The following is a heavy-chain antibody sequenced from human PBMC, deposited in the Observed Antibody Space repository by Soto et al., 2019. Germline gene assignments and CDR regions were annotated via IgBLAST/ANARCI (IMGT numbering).Heavy chain of an antibody. D-gene: IGHD4-17*01. CDR3: TTVGYRDYGLALVV. V-gene: IGHV3-15*01. J-gene: IGHJ3*01. CDR1: GFTFSNAW. Sequence: EVRLVESGGGLVKPGGSLRLSCEASGFTFSNAWLSWVRQAPGKGLEWVGRIKSQTDGGTTHYAAPVKARFTISRDDSRNTLYLQMSSLKTDDTAMYYCTTVGYRDYGLALVVWGQGTLVTVSS. CDR2: IKSQTDGGTT.